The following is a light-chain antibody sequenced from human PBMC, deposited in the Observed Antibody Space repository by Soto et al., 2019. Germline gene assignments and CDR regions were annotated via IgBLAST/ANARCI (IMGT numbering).Light chain of an antibody. V-gene: IGKV3-20*01. CDR1: QSVSSSY. Sequence: EIVLTQSPGTLSLSPGERATLSCRASQSVSSSYLAWYQQKPGQAPRLLIYGASSRATGIPDRFSGSGSGTDFTLTISRLEPEDFAVYYCQQYGSLVGKGTLLEIK. CDR3: QQYGSL. CDR2: GAS. J-gene: IGKJ5*01.